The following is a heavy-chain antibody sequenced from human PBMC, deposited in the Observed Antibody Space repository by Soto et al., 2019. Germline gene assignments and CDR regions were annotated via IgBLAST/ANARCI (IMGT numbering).Heavy chain of an antibody. Sequence: PGGSLRLSCAASGFSLSSYGMHWVRQAPGKGLEWVAVISYDGSNKYYADSVKGRFTISRDNSKNTLYLQMNSLRAEDTAVYYCAKDLGYDFWSGYHYYYYGMDVWGQGTTVTVSS. J-gene: IGHJ6*02. D-gene: IGHD3-3*01. V-gene: IGHV3-30*18. CDR3: AKDLGYDFWSGYHYYYYGMDV. CDR1: GFSLSSYG. CDR2: ISYDGSNK.